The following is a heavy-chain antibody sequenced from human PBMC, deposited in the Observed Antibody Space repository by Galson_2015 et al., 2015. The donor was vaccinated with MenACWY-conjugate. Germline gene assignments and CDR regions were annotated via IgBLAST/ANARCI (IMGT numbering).Heavy chain of an antibody. CDR1: GFTFSSYW. CDR2: VNSDGSGT. D-gene: IGHD3-16*01. V-gene: IGHV3-74*01. J-gene: IGHJ6*03. Sequence: SLRLSCAASGFTFSSYWMHWVRQAPGKGLVWVSRVNSDGSGTCYADSVKGRFTISRDNAKNMLFLQMNSLKVEDTAVYYCARSYVPGSDRKNYYMDVWGRGTTVTVSS. CDR3: ARSYVPGSDRKNYYMDV.